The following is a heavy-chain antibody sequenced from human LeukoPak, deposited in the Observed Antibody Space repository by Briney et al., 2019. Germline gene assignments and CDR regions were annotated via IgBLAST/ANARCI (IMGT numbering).Heavy chain of an antibody. V-gene: IGHV3-23*01. CDR3: AKPSGSSGYYEDPYYFDY. CDR1: GFTFSSYA. D-gene: IGHD3-22*01. CDR2: ISGSGGST. Sequence: PGGSLRLSCAASGFTFSSYAMSWVRQAPGKGLEWVSAISGSGGSTYYADSVKGRCTISRDNSKNTLYLQMNSLRAADTAVYYCAKPSGSSGYYEDPYYFDYWGQGTLVTVSS. J-gene: IGHJ4*02.